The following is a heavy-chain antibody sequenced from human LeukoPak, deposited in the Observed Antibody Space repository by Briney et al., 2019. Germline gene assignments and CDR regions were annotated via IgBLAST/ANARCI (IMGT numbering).Heavy chain of an antibody. CDR1: GFTFSDYY. CDR2: ISSSGSTI. V-gene: IGHV3-11*01. Sequence: GGSLRLSCAASGFTFSDYYMSWIRQAPGKGLEWVSYISSSGSTIYYADSVKGRFTISRDNAKNSLYLQMNSLRAEDTAVYYCARDHYDFWSGPIYFDYWGQGTLVTVSS. D-gene: IGHD3-3*01. CDR3: ARDHYDFWSGPIYFDY. J-gene: IGHJ4*02.